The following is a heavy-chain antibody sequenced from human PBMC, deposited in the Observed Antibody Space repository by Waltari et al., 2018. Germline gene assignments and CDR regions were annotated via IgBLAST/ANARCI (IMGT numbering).Heavy chain of an antibody. D-gene: IGHD2-21*02. CDR2: IKQDGSEK. CDR1: GFTFSSYW. Sequence: EVQLVESGGGLVQPGGSLRLSCAASGFTFSSYWMSWVRQAPGKGLEWVANIKQDGSEKYYVDSVKGRFTISRDNAKNSLYLQMNSLRAEDTAVYYCAREWVVVTAKLDGADAFDIWGQGTMVTVSS. V-gene: IGHV3-7*01. CDR3: AREWVVVTAKLDGADAFDI. J-gene: IGHJ3*02.